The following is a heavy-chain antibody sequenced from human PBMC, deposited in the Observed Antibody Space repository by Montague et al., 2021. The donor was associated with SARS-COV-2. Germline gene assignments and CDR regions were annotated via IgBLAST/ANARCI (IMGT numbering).Heavy chain of an antibody. CDR2: IGGSGEST. V-gene: IGHV3-23*01. Sequence: SLRLSCAASGFAFRNYVMTWVRQAPGKGLEWVSGIGGSGESTYYADSAKGRFTISRDNSKNTLFLQMTSLRDEDTAVYYCAKDRLGTLADASDVWGQGIVVTVSS. CDR3: AKDRLGTLADASDV. J-gene: IGHJ3*01. CDR1: GFAFRNYV. D-gene: IGHD7-27*01.